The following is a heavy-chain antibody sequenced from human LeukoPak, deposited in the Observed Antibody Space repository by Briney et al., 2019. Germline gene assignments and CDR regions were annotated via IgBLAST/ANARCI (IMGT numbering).Heavy chain of an antibody. J-gene: IGHJ4*02. CDR2: INPNSGGT. CDR1: GYTFTGYY. V-gene: IGHV1-2*02. D-gene: IGHD3-10*01. Sequence: ASVKVSCKASGYTFTGYYMHWVRQAPGQGLEWMGWINPNSGGTNYAQKFQGRVTMTRDTSISTAYMELSRLRSDDTAVYYCARFPPHYGSGSYYHEYYFDYWGQGTLVTVSS. CDR3: ARFPPHYGSGSYYHEYYFDY.